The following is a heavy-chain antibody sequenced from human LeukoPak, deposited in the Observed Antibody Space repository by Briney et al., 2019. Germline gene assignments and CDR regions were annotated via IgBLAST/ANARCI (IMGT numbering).Heavy chain of an antibody. CDR2: IYYSGNT. CDR1: GGXISSYY. D-gene: IGHD1-26*01. CDR3: ARDIGGATYFDY. J-gene: IGHJ4*02. V-gene: IGHV4-59*01. Sequence: SETLSLTCTVSGGXISSYYWSWIRQPPGKGLEWIGHIYYSGNTNYNPSLKSRVTISVDTSKNQFSLKLSSVTAADTAAYYCARDIGGATYFDYWGQGTLVTVSS.